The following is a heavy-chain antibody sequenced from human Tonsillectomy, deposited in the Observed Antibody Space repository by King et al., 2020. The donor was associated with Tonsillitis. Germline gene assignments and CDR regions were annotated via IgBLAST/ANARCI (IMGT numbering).Heavy chain of an antibody. CDR1: GGSFSGYS. D-gene: IGHD3-3*01. CDR3: ARGPLYDFWSGGLDY. V-gene: IGHV4-34*01. CDR2: INHSGST. J-gene: IGHJ4*02. Sequence: VQLQQWGAGLLKPSETLSLTCAVSGGSFSGYSWTWIRPAPGKGLEWLGEINHSGSTNYAASLKSQVTISGDTSRNHFSLNLSAVTAADTAVYFCARGPLYDFWSGGLDYWGQGILVTVSS.